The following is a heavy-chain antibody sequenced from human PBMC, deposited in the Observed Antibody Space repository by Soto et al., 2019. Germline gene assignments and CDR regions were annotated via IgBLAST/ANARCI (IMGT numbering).Heavy chain of an antibody. Sequence: HVELVQSGAEVKKPGASVKVSCKASGYTFTSYGISWVRQAPGQGLEWMGWISAYNGNTNYAQKLQGRVTMTTDTSTSTAYMELRSLRSDDTAVYYCARERESLELRSYYYYYMDVWGKGTTVTVSS. V-gene: IGHV1-18*01. J-gene: IGHJ6*03. CDR1: GYTFTSYG. CDR2: ISAYNGNT. D-gene: IGHD1-7*01. CDR3: ARERESLELRSYYYYYMDV.